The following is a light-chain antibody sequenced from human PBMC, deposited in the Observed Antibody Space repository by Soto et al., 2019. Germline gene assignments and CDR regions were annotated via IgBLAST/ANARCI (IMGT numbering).Light chain of an antibody. J-gene: IGKJ2*01. CDR2: WAS. Sequence: DIVMTQSPDSLAVSLGERATINCKSSRSVLHSSNNQNYLAWYQQKPRQSPKLLIYWASTRESGVPDRFSGSGSVTDFTLTISDLQAEDVAVYYCQQYYSAPYTFGQGSQVEIK. V-gene: IGKV4-1*01. CDR3: QQYYSAPYT. CDR1: RSVLHSSNNQNY.